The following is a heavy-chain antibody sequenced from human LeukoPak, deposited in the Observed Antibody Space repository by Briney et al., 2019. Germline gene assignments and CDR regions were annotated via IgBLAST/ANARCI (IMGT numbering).Heavy chain of an antibody. CDR2: ISGSGGST. J-gene: IGHJ4*02. CDR1: GFTFSSYA. Sequence: QAGGSLRLSCAASGFTFSSYAMSWVRQAPGKGLEWVSDISGSGGSTFYADSVKGRFTISRDNSKNTLYLQMNSLRVEDTAVYYCAKDRVPGGGVSYYFDHWGQGTLVTVSS. V-gene: IGHV3-23*01. D-gene: IGHD3-16*01. CDR3: AKDRVPGGGVSYYFDH.